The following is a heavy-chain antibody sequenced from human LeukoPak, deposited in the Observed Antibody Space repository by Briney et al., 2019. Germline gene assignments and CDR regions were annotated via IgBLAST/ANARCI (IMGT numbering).Heavy chain of an antibody. CDR3: ARDSSEFRNLIPY. V-gene: IGHV1-69*01. CDR2: IIPIFGTA. J-gene: IGHJ4*02. CDR1: GGTFSSYA. Sequence: SVKVSCKASGGTFSSYAISWVRQSPGQGLEWMGGIIPIFGTANYAQRFQGRVTITADESTSTAYMELSSLRSEDTAVYYCARDSSEFRNLIPYWGQGTLVTVSS. D-gene: IGHD1-14*01.